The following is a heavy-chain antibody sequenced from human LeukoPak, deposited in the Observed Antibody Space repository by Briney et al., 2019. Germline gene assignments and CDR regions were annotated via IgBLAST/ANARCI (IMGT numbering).Heavy chain of an antibody. CDR2: IYTSGST. D-gene: IGHD4-17*01. CDR3: ARECYGDYLDY. J-gene: IGHJ4*02. CDR1: GGSISSGSYY. Sequence: SETLSLTCTVSGGSISSGSYYWSWIRQPAGKGLEWIGRIYTSGSTNYNPCLKSRVTISVDTSKNQFSLKLSSVTAADTAVYYCARECYGDYLDYWGQGTLVTVSS. V-gene: IGHV4-61*02.